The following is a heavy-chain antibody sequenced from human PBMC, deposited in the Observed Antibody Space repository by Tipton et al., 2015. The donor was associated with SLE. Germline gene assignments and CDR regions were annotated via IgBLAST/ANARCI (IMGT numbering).Heavy chain of an antibody. Sequence: TLSLTCTVSGASLSGYYWSWIRQPPGKGLEWIGYLSDIGRTNYKSSLRSRVTISVDTSGNLLSLKVTSVTAADTAVYYCARQRDLDAFDIWGQGTMVIVSS. V-gene: IGHV4-59*08. J-gene: IGHJ3*02. CDR3: ARQRDLDAFDI. CDR1: GASLSGYY. CDR2: LSDIGRT.